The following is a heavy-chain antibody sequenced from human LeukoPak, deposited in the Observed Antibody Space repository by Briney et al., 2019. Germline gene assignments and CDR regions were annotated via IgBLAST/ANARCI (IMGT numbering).Heavy chain of an antibody. CDR1: GYSFTTFW. CDR3: ARGLVYSSSWYLY. V-gene: IGHV5-51*01. D-gene: IGHD6-13*01. Sequence: GESLKIPCKGSGYSFTTFWMGWVRQMPGKGLEWLGIIYPGDSDTRYSPSSQGQVTISVDKSISTAYLQWSSLKASDTAMYYCARGLVYSSSWYLYWGQGTLVTVSS. CDR2: IYPGDSDT. J-gene: IGHJ4*02.